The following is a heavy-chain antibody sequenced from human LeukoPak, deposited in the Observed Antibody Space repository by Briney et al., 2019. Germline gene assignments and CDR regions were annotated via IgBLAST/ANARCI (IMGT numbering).Heavy chain of an antibody. D-gene: IGHD6-6*01. Sequence: SETLSLTCAVSGGSISSNSYYWGWIRQPPVKGLEWIGSIYYSGSTYYNPSLKSRVTISVDTSKNQFSLKLSSVTAADTAVYYCAKGRSSSFWGQGTLVTVSS. CDR2: IYYSGST. CDR3: AKGRSSSF. J-gene: IGHJ4*02. CDR1: GGSISSNSYY. V-gene: IGHV4-39*01.